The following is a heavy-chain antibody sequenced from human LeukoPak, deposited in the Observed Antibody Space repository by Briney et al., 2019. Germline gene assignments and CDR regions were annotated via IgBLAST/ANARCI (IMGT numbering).Heavy chain of an antibody. CDR2: IIPILGIA. CDR3: ASITHTMIPYGMDV. CDR1: GGTFSSYA. Sequence: ASVKVSRKASGGTFSSYAISWVRQAPGQGLEWMGRIIPILGIANYAQKFQGRVTITADKSTSTAYMELSSLRSEDTAVYYCASITHTMIPYGMDVWGQGTTVTVSS. V-gene: IGHV1-69*04. J-gene: IGHJ6*02. D-gene: IGHD3-22*01.